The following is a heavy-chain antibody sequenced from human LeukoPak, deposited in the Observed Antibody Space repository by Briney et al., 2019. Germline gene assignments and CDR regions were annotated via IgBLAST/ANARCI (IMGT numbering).Heavy chain of an antibody. CDR3: ASADYYRIDF. CDR1: GGSISSGGYS. D-gene: IGHD3-10*01. Sequence: SETLSLTCAVSGGSISSGGYSWSWIRQPPGKGLEWIGYIYHSGSTNYNPSLKSRVTMSVDKSKNQFTLKLSSVTAADTAVYFCASADYYRIDFWGQGTLITVSS. V-gene: IGHV4-30-2*01. CDR2: IYHSGST. J-gene: IGHJ4*02.